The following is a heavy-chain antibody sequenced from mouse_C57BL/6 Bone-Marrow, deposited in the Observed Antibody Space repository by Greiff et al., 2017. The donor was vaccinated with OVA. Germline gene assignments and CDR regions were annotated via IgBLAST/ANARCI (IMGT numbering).Heavy chain of an antibody. D-gene: IGHD1-1*01. CDR2: IYPGSGST. CDR1: GYTFTSYW. V-gene: IGHV1-55*01. Sequence: QVQLKQPGAELVKPGASVKMSCKASGYTFTSYWITWVKQRPGQGLEWIGDIYPGSGSTNYNEKFKSKATLTVDTSSSTAYMQLSSLTSEDSAVYYCASHYGSSYDYAMDYWGQGTSVTVSS. CDR3: ASHYGSSYDYAMDY. J-gene: IGHJ4*01.